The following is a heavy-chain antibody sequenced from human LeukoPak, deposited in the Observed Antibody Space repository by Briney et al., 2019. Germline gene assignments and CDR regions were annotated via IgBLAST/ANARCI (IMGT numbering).Heavy chain of an antibody. CDR2: IYSGGST. Sequence: PGGSLRLSCAASGFTVSSNYMSWVRQAPGKGLEWVSVIYSGGSTYYADSVKGRFTISRDNSKNTLYLQMNSLRAEDTAVYYCARTRSGRWDYFDYWGQGTLVTVSS. D-gene: IGHD3-10*01. CDR3: ARTRSGRWDYFDY. V-gene: IGHV3-53*01. J-gene: IGHJ4*02. CDR1: GFTVSSNY.